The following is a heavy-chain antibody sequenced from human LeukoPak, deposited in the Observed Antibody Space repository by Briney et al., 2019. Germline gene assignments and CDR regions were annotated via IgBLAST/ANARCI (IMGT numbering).Heavy chain of an antibody. D-gene: IGHD3-22*01. CDR3: ARDSSGYQ. J-gene: IGHJ4*02. CDR1: GFTFSTYW. Sequence: GGSLRLSCAASGFTFSTYWMSWVRQAPGKGLEWVANIKEDGSEKYYGDSVKGRFTISRDNAKNSLYLEMNSLRVEDAAVYYCARDSSGYQWGQGTLVTVSS. CDR2: IKEDGSEK. V-gene: IGHV3-7*01.